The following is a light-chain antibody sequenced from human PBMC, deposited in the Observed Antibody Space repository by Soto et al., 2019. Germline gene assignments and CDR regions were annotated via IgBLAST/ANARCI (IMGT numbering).Light chain of an antibody. CDR3: QQLNSYHPLT. CDR2: DAS. Sequence: DIQMTQSPSSLSASVGDRVTITCQASQDISNYLNWYQQKPGKAPKLLIYDASNLETGVPSRFSGSGSGTDFTLTISSLQPEDFATYYCQQLNSYHPLTFGGGTKVDIK. V-gene: IGKV1-33*01. CDR1: QDISNY. J-gene: IGKJ4*01.